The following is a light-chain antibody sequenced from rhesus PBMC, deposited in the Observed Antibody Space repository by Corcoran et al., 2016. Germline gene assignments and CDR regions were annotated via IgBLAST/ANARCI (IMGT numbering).Light chain of an antibody. CDR3: MQGIQLPYS. J-gene: IGKJ2*01. CDR2: EVS. Sequence: DIVMTQTPLSLPVTPGAPASISCRSSQSLLASEHGITYLDWYLQKPGPSQQLLIYEVSNRASGVPDRFSGSGSGTDFTLKISRVEAEDVGVYYCMQGIQLPYSFGQGTKVEIK. CDR1: QSLLASEHGITY. V-gene: IGKV2-104*02.